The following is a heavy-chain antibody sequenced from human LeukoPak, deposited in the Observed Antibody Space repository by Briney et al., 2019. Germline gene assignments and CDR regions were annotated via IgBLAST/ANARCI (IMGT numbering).Heavy chain of an antibody. CDR1: GLTFSNYG. J-gene: IGHJ3*02. Sequence: GGSLRLSCAAAGLTFSNYGMHWVRQAPGKGLQWVAYIRYDGRNKYSADSVKGRFTISRDNSKNTLYLQMNSLRAEDTAVYYCAKAVDDAFDIWGQGTMVTVSS. CDR2: IRYDGRNK. D-gene: IGHD2-15*01. V-gene: IGHV3-30*02. CDR3: AKAVDDAFDI.